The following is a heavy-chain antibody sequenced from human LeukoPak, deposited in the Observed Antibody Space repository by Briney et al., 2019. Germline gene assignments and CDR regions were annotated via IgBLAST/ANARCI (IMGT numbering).Heavy chain of an antibody. CDR1: GGSISSYY. Sequence: SETLSLTCTVSGGSISSYYWSWIRQPPGKGLEWIGYIYYSGSTNYNPSLKSRVTISADTSKNQFSLKLSSVTAADTAVYYCARLSRGYSGYDPYRADYWGQGTLVTVSS. J-gene: IGHJ4*02. CDR2: IYYSGST. D-gene: IGHD5-12*01. V-gene: IGHV4-59*08. CDR3: ARLSRGYSGYDPYRADY.